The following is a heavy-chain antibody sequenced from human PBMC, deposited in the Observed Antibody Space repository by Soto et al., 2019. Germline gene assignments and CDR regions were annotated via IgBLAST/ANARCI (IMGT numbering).Heavy chain of an antibody. J-gene: IGHJ4*02. D-gene: IGHD3-22*01. V-gene: IGHV4-61*08. CDR3: ARVADYYYDRSGYFDC. CDR2: IYYSGRI. CDR1: GGSVSSGGYY. Sequence: QVQLQESGPGLVKPSETLSLTCTVSGGSVSSGGYYWTWIRQPPGKGLEWIGYIYYSGRIDYNPSLQSRVTISVDTSKNQFSLKLNSVTAADSAVYYCARVADYYYDRSGYFDCWGQGTLVTVSS.